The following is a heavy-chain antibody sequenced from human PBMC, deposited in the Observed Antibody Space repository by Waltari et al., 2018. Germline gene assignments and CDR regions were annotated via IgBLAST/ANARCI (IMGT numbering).Heavy chain of an antibody. CDR2: INHSGST. J-gene: IGHJ6*02. CDR1: GGSFSGYY. D-gene: IGHD2-2*01. CDR3: ARGRGKSCSSTSCTYYYYYGMDV. V-gene: IGHV4-34*01. Sequence: QVQLQQWGAGLLKPSETLSLTCAVYGGSFSGYYWSWIRQPPGKGLEWIGEINHSGSTNYNPSLKSRVTISVDTSKNQFSLKLSSVTAADTAVYYCARGRGKSCSSTSCTYYYYYGMDVWGQGTTVTVSS.